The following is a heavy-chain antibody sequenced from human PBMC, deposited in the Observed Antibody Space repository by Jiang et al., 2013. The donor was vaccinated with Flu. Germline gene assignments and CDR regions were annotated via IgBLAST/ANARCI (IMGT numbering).Heavy chain of an antibody. J-gene: IGHJ5*02. CDR1: GYTLTELS. V-gene: IGHV1-24*01. Sequence: CGAEVKKPGASVKVSCKVSGYTLTELSMHWVRQAPGKGLEWMGGFDPEDGETIYAQKFQGRVTMTEDTSTDIAYMELSSLRSEDTAVYYCATVVGGTGWFDPWGQGTLVTVSS. CDR3: ATVVGGTGWFDP. D-gene: IGHD1-26*01. CDR2: FDPEDGET.